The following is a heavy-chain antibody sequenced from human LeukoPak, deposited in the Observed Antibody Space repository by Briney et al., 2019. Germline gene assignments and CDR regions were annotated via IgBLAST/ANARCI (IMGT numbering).Heavy chain of an antibody. CDR3: ARRSVVTAIRLDAFDI. V-gene: IGHV4-59*08. Sequence: PSETLSLTCTVSGGSISSYYWNWIRQPPGKGLEWIGYIYSSGSTNYNPSLKSRVIISLETSKNQFSLKLSSVTAADTAVYYCARRSVVTAIRLDAFDIWGQGTMVTVSS. D-gene: IGHD2-21*02. J-gene: IGHJ3*02. CDR1: GGSISSYY. CDR2: IYSSGST.